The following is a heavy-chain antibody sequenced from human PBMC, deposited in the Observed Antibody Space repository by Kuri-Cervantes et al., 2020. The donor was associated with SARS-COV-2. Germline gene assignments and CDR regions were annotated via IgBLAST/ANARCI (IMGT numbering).Heavy chain of an antibody. V-gene: IGHV4-59*08. CDR3: ASVPYGSGSYAYYFGY. Sequence: SETLSLTCTVSGGSISSYYWSWIRQPPGKGLEWIGYIYYSGSTKYNPSLESRVTISLDTSKNQFSLKLSSVTAADTAVYYCASVPYGSGSYAYYFGYWGQGTLVTVSS. CDR2: IYYSGST. D-gene: IGHD3-10*01. CDR1: GGSISSYY. J-gene: IGHJ4*02.